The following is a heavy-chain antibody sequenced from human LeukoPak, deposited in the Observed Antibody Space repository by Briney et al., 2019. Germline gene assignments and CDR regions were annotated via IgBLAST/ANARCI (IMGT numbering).Heavy chain of an antibody. D-gene: IGHD5-18*01. Sequence: GGSLRLSCAASGFTFTSYAMNWVRQAPGKGLEWVAVISYDGSNKYYADSVKGRFTISRDNSRNTLYLQMNSLRAEDTAVYYCAKDGYCYGYTYYFDYWGQGTLVTVSS. CDR3: AKDGYCYGYTYYFDY. CDR2: ISYDGSNK. CDR1: GFTFTSYA. V-gene: IGHV3-30-3*01. J-gene: IGHJ4*02.